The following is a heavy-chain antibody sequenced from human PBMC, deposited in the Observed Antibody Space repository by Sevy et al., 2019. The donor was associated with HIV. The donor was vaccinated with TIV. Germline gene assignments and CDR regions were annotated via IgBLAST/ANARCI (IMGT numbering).Heavy chain of an antibody. Sequence: GGSLRLSCAASGFTFSNHDLHWVRQAPGKGLEWVAVISDDGSYKDYADSVKGRFTISRDNAKNTLYVQMTSLSAEDTAVYYCASLDYDDNTGSHPGYFDYWGHGTLVTVSS. CDR3: ASLDYDDNTGSHPGYFDY. V-gene: IGHV3-30*04. D-gene: IGHD3-22*01. CDR2: ISDDGSYK. CDR1: GFTFSNHD. J-gene: IGHJ4*01.